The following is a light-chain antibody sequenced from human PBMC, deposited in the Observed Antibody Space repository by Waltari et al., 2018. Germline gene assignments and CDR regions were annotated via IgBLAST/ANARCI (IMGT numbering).Light chain of an antibody. CDR1: QNVGNY. V-gene: IGKV3-11*01. CDR2: DTS. J-gene: IGKJ4*01. Sequence: EIVLTQSPATLSLSPGEGATLSCRASQNVGNYLAWYQQKPGQAPWLLIYDTSNRATGIPARFSGSGSGTDFTLTISGLEPEDFAVYYCQHRSNWPLNFGGGTKVEIK. CDR3: QHRSNWPLN.